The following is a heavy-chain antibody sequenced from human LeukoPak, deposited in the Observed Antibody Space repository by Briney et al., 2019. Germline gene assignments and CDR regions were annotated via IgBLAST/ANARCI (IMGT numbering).Heavy chain of an antibody. CDR1: GFTFSSYW. V-gene: IGHV3-7*01. J-gene: IGHJ5*02. CDR2: IKRDGSEK. CDR3: ARVEAGPGSPGYDYRFSWFDP. D-gene: IGHD4-11*01. Sequence: GGSLRLSCAASGFTFSSYWMSWVRQAPGKGLEWVANIKRDGSEKYYVDSVKGRFTISRDNAKNSLYLQMNSLRAEDTAVYYCARVEAGPGSPGYDYRFSWFDPWGQGTLVTVSS.